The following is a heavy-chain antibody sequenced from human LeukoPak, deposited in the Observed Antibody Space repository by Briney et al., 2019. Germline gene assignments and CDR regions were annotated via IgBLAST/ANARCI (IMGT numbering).Heavy chain of an antibody. V-gene: IGHV4-34*01. Sequence: SETLSLTCAVYGGSFSGYYWSWIRQPPGKRLEWIGEINHSGSTNYNPSLKSRVTISVDTSKSQFSLKLSSVIAADTAVYYCARGDYDFWSGPYWFDPWGQGTLVTVSS. J-gene: IGHJ5*02. D-gene: IGHD3-3*01. CDR1: GGSFSGYY. CDR3: ARGDYDFWSGPYWFDP. CDR2: INHSGST.